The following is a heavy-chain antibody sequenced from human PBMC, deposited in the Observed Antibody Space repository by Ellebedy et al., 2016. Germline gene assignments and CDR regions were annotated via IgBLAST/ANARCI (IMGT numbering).Heavy chain of an antibody. CDR3: ARVQEMTTSFDF. CDR2: IYYSGST. V-gene: IGHV4-30-4*01. J-gene: IGHJ4*02. D-gene: IGHD5-24*01. Sequence: SETLSLTCTVSGGSISSGDYYWSWIRQPPGQGLEWIGYIYYSGSTYYIPSLKSRVIISVDTPKNQFSLKLSSVTAADTAVYYCARVQEMTTSFDFWGQGTLVTVSS. CDR1: GGSISSGDYY.